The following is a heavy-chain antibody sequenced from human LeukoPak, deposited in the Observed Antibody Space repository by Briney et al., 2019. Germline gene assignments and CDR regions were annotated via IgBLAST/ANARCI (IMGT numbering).Heavy chain of an antibody. V-gene: IGHV3-30*02. D-gene: IGHD2-21*01. Sequence: PGGSLRLSCTASGFTFSNYDMHWVRQAPGEGLEWVAFIWYDDREKKYADSVKGRFTISRDNSKSTLYLQMNGLRAEDTAVYYCASASSSYCGDDCHSVYRSMDFWGKGTTVTVSS. CDR1: GFTFSNYD. CDR2: IWYDDREK. CDR3: ASASSSYCGDDCHSVYRSMDF. J-gene: IGHJ6*03.